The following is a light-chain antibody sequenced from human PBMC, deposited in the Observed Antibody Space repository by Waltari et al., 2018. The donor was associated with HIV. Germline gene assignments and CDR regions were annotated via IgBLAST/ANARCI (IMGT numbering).Light chain of an antibody. CDR2: NDT. J-gene: IGLJ1*01. CDR3: HSSESSAAYV. CDR1: ALPKQY. Sequence: SYELTQPPSVSVSPGQTARITCFEDALPKQYVYWYQQKPGQAPVLLIYNDTERPSGIPERFSGSSSGKTVTLTISGVQAEDEADYYCHSSESSAAYVFGTGTKVTVL. V-gene: IGLV3-25*03.